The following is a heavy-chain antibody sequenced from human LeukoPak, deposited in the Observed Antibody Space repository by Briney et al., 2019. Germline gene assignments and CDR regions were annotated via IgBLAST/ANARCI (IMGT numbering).Heavy chain of an antibody. D-gene: IGHD6-19*01. J-gene: IGHJ4*02. Sequence: SVKVSCKASGYTFTSYAISWVRQAPGQGLEWMGGIIPIFGTANYAQKFQGRVTITADESTSTAYMELSSLRSEDTAVYYCARGAGSSGWLGFDYWGQGTLVTVSS. CDR2: IIPIFGTA. CDR1: GYTFTSYA. V-gene: IGHV1-69*13. CDR3: ARGAGSSGWLGFDY.